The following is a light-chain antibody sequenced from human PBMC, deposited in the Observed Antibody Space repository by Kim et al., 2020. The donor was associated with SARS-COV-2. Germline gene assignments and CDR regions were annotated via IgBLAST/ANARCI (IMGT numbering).Light chain of an antibody. CDR2: STS. V-gene: IGLV7-43*01. CDR3: LLYYGRTQGV. Sequence: GGPVTLTCASSTGAVTNDYYPNWFQQKPGQAPRPLIYSTSNKHSWTPARFSGSLLGGKAALTLSGVQPEDEADYYCLLYYGRTQGVFGGGTQLTVL. CDR1: TGAVTNDYY. J-gene: IGLJ3*02.